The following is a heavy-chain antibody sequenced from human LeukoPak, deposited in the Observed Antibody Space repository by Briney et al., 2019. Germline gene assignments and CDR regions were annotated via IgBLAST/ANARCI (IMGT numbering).Heavy chain of an antibody. D-gene: IGHD5-18*01. V-gene: IGHV3-7*03. Sequence: PGGSLRLSCAASGFTFSSYSMNWVRQAPGKGLEWVANIKQDGSEKYYVDSVKGRFTISRDNAKNSLYLQMNSLRAEDTAVYYCARGGYSYGSDAFDIWGQGTMVTVSS. CDR3: ARGGYSYGSDAFDI. J-gene: IGHJ3*02. CDR2: IKQDGSEK. CDR1: GFTFSSYS.